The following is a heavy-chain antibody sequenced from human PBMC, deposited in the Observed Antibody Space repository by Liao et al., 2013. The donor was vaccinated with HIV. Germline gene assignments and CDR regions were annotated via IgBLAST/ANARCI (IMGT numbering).Heavy chain of an antibody. CDR1: GGVFSDYY. V-gene: IGHV4-34*01. CDR3: ARGGRRDSYSRSDFYYYMDV. D-gene: IGHD2-21*02. Sequence: QVQIQQWGTGLLKPSETLSLTCAAYGGVFSDYYWGWLRQPPGQGLEWIGEIKSSGSRHYNPSLKSRVTMSVDTSKNQFSLKLSSVTAADTAVYYCARGGRRDSYSRSDFYYYMDVWGKGTTVTVSS. J-gene: IGHJ6*03. CDR2: IKSSGSR.